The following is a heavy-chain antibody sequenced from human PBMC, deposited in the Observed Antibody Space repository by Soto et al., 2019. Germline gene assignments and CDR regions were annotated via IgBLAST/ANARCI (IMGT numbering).Heavy chain of an antibody. CDR3: TSERAVAGFDY. CDR2: MNPNSGNT. D-gene: IGHD6-19*01. V-gene: IGHV1-8*01. J-gene: IGHJ4*02. CDR1: GYTFTIYD. Sequence: QVQLVQSGAEVKKPGASVKVSCKASGYTFTIYDINWVRQATGQGLEWMGWMNPNSGNTGYEQKFQGRVNMTMNTSISTAYMELSSLRSKDTDVYYCTSERAVAGFDYWGQGTLVTVSS.